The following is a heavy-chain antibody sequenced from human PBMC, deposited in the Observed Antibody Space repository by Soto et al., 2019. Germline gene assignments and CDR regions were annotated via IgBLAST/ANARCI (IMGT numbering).Heavy chain of an antibody. Sequence: GGSLRLSCAASGFTFSSYAMHWVRQAPGKGLEWVAVISYDGSNKYYADSVKGRFTISRDNSKNTLYLQMNSLRAEDTAVYYCARDGSYYDSSGYYYYYWGQGTLVTVSS. CDR1: GFTFSSYA. D-gene: IGHD3-22*01. CDR3: ARDGSYYDSSGYYYYY. J-gene: IGHJ4*02. CDR2: ISYDGSNK. V-gene: IGHV3-30-3*01.